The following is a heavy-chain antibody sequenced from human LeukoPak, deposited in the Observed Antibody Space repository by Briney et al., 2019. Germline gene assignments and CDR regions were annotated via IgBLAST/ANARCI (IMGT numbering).Heavy chain of an antibody. CDR2: IKQDGSEK. CDR1: GFTFSSYW. D-gene: IGHD2-15*01. J-gene: IGHJ4*02. V-gene: IGHV3-7*01. Sequence: PGGSLRLSCAASGFTFSSYWMSWVRQAPGKGLEWVANIKQDGSEKYYVDSVKGRFTISRDNAKNSLYPQMNSLRAEDTAVYYCARYVLGYCSGGSCYSGGFDYWGQGTLVTVSS. CDR3: ARYVLGYCSGGSCYSGGFDY.